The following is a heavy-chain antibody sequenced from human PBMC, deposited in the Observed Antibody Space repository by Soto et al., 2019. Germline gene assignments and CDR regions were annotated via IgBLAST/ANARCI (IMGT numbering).Heavy chain of an antibody. CDR1: GGLFSSYA. Sequence: SVKVSCKDSGGLFSSYAISWVRQAPGQGLEWMGGIIPVFDTPYYAQKFQGRVTITADESTNTAYLELSSLRSDDTAMYYCARGDSPYVWFNEFWGQGSRVTVSS. V-gene: IGHV1-69*13. D-gene: IGHD3-16*01. CDR2: IIPVFDTP. J-gene: IGHJ4*02. CDR3: ARGDSPYVWFNEF.